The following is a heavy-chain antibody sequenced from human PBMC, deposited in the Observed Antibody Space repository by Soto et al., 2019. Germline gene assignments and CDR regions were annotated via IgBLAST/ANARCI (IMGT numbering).Heavy chain of an antibody. Sequence: EVPLLESGGGLVQPGGSLRLSFAASGFTFSSYAMSWVRQAPGKGLEWVSAISGSGGSTYYADSVKGRFTISRDNSKNTLYLQMNSLRAEDTAVYYCAKGDGDYEKFSLFVYWGQGTLVTVSS. CDR2: ISGSGGST. V-gene: IGHV3-23*01. CDR1: GFTFSSYA. J-gene: IGHJ4*02. D-gene: IGHD4-17*01. CDR3: AKGDGDYEKFSLFVY.